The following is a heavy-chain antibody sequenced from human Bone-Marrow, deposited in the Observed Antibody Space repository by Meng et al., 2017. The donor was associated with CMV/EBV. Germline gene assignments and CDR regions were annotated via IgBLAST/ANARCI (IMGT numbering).Heavy chain of an antibody. J-gene: IGHJ6*02. CDR1: GFTFDDYG. Sequence: GESLKISCAASGFTFDDYGMSWVRQAPGKGLEWVSGINWNGGSTGYADSVKGRFTIPRDNAKNSLYLQMNSLRAEDTAVYYCARALPHQLLNYCGMDVWGQGTTVTVSS. V-gene: IGHV3-20*04. D-gene: IGHD2-2*01. CDR2: INWNGGST. CDR3: ARALPHQLLNYCGMDV.